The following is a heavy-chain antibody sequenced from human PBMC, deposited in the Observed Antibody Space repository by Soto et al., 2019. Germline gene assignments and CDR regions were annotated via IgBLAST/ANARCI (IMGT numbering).Heavy chain of an antibody. CDR1: GGSISSGSYY. D-gene: IGHD2-15*01. Sequence: QVQLQESGPGLVKPSQTLSLTCTVSGGSISSGSYYWSWIRQHPGKGLEWIGYIYYSGSTYYNPSLKSRVTISVDTYKNQFSLKLSSVTAADTAVYYCARECIEGSCGSCYSGSFDYWGQGTLVNVSS. J-gene: IGHJ4*02. V-gene: IGHV4-31*03. CDR3: ARECIEGSCGSCYSGSFDY. CDR2: IYYSGST.